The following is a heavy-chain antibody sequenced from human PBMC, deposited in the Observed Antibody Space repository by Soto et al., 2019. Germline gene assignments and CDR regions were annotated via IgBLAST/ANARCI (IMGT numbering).Heavy chain of an antibody. J-gene: IGHJ6*02. CDR1: GFTFSSYS. V-gene: IGHV3-21*01. Sequence: PXVSLRLCFAASGFTFSSYSMNGVRQAPGKGLEWVSSISSSSSYIYYADSVKGRFTISRDNAKNSLYLQMNSLRAEDTAVYYCARDLIVVVPAAKYYYGMDVWGQGTTVTVSS. CDR2: ISSSSSYI. CDR3: ARDLIVVVPAAKYYYGMDV. D-gene: IGHD2-2*01.